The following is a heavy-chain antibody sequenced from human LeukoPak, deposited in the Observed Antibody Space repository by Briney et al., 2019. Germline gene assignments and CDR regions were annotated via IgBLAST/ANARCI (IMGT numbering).Heavy chain of an antibody. CDR2: INPNSGDT. Sequence: ASVKVSCKASGYTFTGYYMHWVRQAPGQGLEWMGWINPNSGDTNYAQKFQGRVTMTRDTSISTAYMELRRLRSDDTAVYYCARDKSGNSGWYSYFDYWGQGTWSPSP. CDR1: GYTFTGYY. CDR3: ARDKSGNSGWYSYFDY. V-gene: IGHV1-2*02. D-gene: IGHD6-19*01. J-gene: IGHJ4*02.